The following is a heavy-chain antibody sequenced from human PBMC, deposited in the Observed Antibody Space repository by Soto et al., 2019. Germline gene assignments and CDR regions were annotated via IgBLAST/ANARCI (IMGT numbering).Heavy chain of an antibody. J-gene: IGHJ3*02. D-gene: IGHD3-10*01. CDR1: AFTVSGKKY. Sequence: DVQLVASGGGLMQPGESLRLSCAAFAFTVSGKKYVAWVRQAPGKGLEWVSALYDLDGTYYADSVKGRFTTSSDSSRTTVYLQMNDLRPDDTAVYSCATWHLREHAYDIWGQGTTVTVSS. CDR3: ATWHLREHAYDI. CDR2: LYDLDGT. V-gene: IGHV3-53*01.